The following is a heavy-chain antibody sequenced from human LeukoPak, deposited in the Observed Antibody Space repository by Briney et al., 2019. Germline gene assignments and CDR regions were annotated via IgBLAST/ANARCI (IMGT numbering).Heavy chain of an antibody. CDR3: AKGNWNSYPGWFDP. CDR2: TGGSGTTT. J-gene: IGHJ5*02. Sequence: GGSLRLSCAASGFSFSSYAMSWVRQAPGKGLQWVSATGGSGTTTWYADSVKGRFTVSRDNSKNTLYVQMNSLRAEDTAVYYCAKGNWNSYPGWFDPWGQGTLVTVSS. D-gene: IGHD1-1*01. V-gene: IGHV3-23*01. CDR1: GFSFSSYA.